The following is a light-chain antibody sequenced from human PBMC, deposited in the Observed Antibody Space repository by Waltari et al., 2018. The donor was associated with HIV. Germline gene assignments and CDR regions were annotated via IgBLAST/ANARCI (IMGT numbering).Light chain of an antibody. CDR2: GAS. Sequence: EIVLTQSPGTLSLSLGERATLSCRASQSVRSASLAWYQQKPGQAPRLLIYGASSRAPGIPDRFSGSGAVTDFILTISRLEPEDCAVYYCQQYAASPLTFGGGTKVEIK. J-gene: IGKJ4*01. CDR1: QSVRSAS. V-gene: IGKV3-20*01. CDR3: QQYAASPLT.